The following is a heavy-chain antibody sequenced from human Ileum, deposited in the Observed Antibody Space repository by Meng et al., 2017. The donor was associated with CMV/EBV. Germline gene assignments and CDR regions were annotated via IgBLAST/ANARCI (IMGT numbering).Heavy chain of an antibody. CDR3: ARVKYNYSPNFDY. CDR2: IYYSGGT. V-gene: IGHV4-59*12. J-gene: IGHJ4*02. D-gene: IGHD1-14*01. Sequence: ESLKISCAASGFTFSSYWMSWVRQPPGKGLEWVGSIYYSGGTHYNPSLKSRVSISIDMSKNQFSLKVNSLAAADTAVYYCARVKYNYSPNFDYWGQGTLVTVSS. CDR1: GFTFSSYW.